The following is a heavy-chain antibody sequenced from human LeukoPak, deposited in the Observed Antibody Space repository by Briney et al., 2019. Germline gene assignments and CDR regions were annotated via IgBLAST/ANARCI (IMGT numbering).Heavy chain of an antibody. J-gene: IGHJ4*02. Sequence: ASVKVSFKASGYTFTSYGISWMRQAPGQGLEWMGWISAYNDNTNYAQNLQGRVTMTTDTSTSTAYMELRSLRSDDTAVYYCARGLGSYPEIPLDYWGQGTLVTVSS. CDR3: ARGLGSYPEIPLDY. CDR2: ISAYNDNT. V-gene: IGHV1-18*01. D-gene: IGHD3-16*02. CDR1: GYTFTSYG.